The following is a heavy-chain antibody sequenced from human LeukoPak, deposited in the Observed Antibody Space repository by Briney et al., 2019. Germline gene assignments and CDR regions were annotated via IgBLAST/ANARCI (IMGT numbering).Heavy chain of an antibody. CDR3: ARGDYYMDV. J-gene: IGHJ6*03. Sequence: SETLSLTCIVSGGSISSYYWSWIRQAPGKGLEWIAYIYCSGSTNYNPSLKSRLTISIVSSKNQFSLKLSSVTAADTAVYYCARGDYYMDVWGKGTTVTISS. CDR2: IYCSGST. V-gene: IGHV4-59*01. CDR1: GGSISSYY.